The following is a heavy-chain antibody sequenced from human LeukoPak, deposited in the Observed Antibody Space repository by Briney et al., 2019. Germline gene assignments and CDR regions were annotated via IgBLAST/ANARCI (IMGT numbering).Heavy chain of an antibody. V-gene: IGHV4-61*05. CDR1: GGSISSSSYC. Sequence: SETLSLTCTVSGGSISSSSYCWGWIRQPPGKGLEWIGYVYYTGSTNYNPSLNSRVTMSIDTSKNQFSLRLSSVTAADTAVYYCARVVGFYDSSAFDLWGQGTLVTVSS. CDR2: VYYTGST. D-gene: IGHD3-22*01. CDR3: ARVVGFYDSSAFDL. J-gene: IGHJ5*02.